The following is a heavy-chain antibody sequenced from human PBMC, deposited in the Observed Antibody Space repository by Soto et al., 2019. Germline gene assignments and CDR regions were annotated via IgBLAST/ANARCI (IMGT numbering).Heavy chain of an antibody. V-gene: IGHV3-23*01. CDR2: ISGSGGST. Sequence: PGGSLRLSCAASGFTFSSYAMSWVRQAPGKGLEWVSAISGSGGSTYYADSVKGWFTISRDNSKNTLYLQMNSLRAEDTAAYYCAKDPHYDSSGPVDYWGQGTLVTVSS. CDR3: AKDPHYDSSGPVDY. CDR1: GFTFSSYA. D-gene: IGHD3-22*01. J-gene: IGHJ4*02.